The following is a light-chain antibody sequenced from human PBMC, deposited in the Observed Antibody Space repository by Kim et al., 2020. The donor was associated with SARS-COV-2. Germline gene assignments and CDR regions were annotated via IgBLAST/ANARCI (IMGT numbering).Light chain of an antibody. CDR1: QSVSSSY. V-gene: IGKV3-20*01. CDR2: GAS. CDR3: QQYGISPPYT. Sequence: SPGERATLSCRASQSVSSSYLGWCQHKPGQAPRLLIYGASSRASGIPDRFSGSGSGTDFTLTISRLEPEDFAVYYCQQYGISPPYTFGQGTKLEI. J-gene: IGKJ2*01.